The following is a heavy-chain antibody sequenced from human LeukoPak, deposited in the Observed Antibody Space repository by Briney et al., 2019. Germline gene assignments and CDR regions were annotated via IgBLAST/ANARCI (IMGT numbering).Heavy chain of an antibody. Sequence: TSETLSLTCAVSGGSISSYYWSWIRQPPGKGLEWIGEINHSGSTNYNPSLKSRVTISVDTSKNQFSLKLSSVTAADTAVYYCASEPGIAVAGTFDAFDIWGQGTMVTVSS. CDR1: GGSISSYY. CDR2: INHSGST. J-gene: IGHJ3*02. V-gene: IGHV4-34*01. D-gene: IGHD6-19*01. CDR3: ASEPGIAVAGTFDAFDI.